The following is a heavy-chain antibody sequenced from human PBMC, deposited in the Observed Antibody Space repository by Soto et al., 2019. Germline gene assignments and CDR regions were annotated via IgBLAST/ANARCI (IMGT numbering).Heavy chain of an antibody. D-gene: IGHD2-15*01. Sequence: ASVTVSCKASGNTFTNFGVTWVRQAPGQGLEWMGWISAYTDDPNYAQKFQGRVTMARDTSIGTASMELSRLRSDDNAVYYCVRGLRWRDLDYWGQGTPVTVSS. CDR2: ISAYTDDP. V-gene: IGHV1-18*01. CDR1: GNTFTNFG. J-gene: IGHJ4*02. CDR3: VRGLRWRDLDY.